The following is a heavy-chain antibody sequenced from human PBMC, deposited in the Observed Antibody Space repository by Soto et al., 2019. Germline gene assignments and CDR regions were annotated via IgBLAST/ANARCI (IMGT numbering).Heavy chain of an antibody. CDR2: TTGGAGLT. V-gene: IGHV3-23*01. J-gene: IGHJ5*02. Sequence: EVRLLESGGGLVQPGGSLRLSCTASGFTLTAYAINWVRRAPGKGLEWVSATTGGAGLTYYADSVKGRISVSSDTPGNTLSLQLNGMRPEDTAVYYCERVDRGSVARPARLDPWGQGTLVTVSS. CDR1: GFTLTAYA. CDR3: ERVDRGSVARPARLDP. D-gene: IGHD2-21*01.